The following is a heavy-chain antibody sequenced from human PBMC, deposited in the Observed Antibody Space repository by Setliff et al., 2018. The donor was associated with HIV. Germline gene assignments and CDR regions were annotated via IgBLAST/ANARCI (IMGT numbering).Heavy chain of an antibody. Sequence: KPSETLSLTCSVSGDSISAYYWTWIRQSPGKGLEWIGWIYKNGNTNYNPSLTSRLTISVDTSKNQFSLKLSSVTAADTAVYYCAARKLSAAAFDYWGQGSLVTVSS. CDR3: AARKLSAAAFDY. D-gene: IGHD6-13*01. V-gene: IGHV4-4*09. CDR1: GDSISAYY. CDR2: IYKNGNT. J-gene: IGHJ4*02.